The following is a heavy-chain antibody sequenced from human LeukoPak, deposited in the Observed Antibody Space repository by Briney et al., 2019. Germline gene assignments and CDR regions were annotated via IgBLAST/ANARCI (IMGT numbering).Heavy chain of an antibody. D-gene: IGHD3-9*01. CDR3: ARYYDIEDWFDP. CDR1: GGSISRGGYY. Sequence: TLSLTCTVSGGSISRGGYYWSWIRQHPGKGLEWIGYIYYSGSTYYNPSLKSRVIISVDTSKNQFSLKLSSVTAADTAVYYCARYYDIEDWFDPWGQGTLVTVSS. CDR2: IYYSGST. V-gene: IGHV4-31*03. J-gene: IGHJ5*02.